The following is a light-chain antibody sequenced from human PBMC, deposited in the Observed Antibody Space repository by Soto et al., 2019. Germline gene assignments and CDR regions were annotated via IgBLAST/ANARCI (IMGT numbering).Light chain of an antibody. CDR1: NIGSKS. CDR2: DDS. Sequence: SFELTQSPSVSVAPGQTVSITCGGYNIGSKSVHWYQQKSGQAPVLVVYDDSDRRSGIPERFAGSNFGNTATLTIIRVEAGDEADYHCLVWDSRSEHYVFGTGTKVTVL. V-gene: IGLV3-21*02. CDR3: LVWDSRSEHYV. J-gene: IGLJ1*01.